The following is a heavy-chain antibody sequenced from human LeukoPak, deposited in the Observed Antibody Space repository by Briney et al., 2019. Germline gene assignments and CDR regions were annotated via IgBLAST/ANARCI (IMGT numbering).Heavy chain of an antibody. Sequence: GGSLRLSCAASGFTLSSYGMHWVRQAPGKGLEWVAVIWYDGSNKYYADSVKGRFTISRDNSNNTLYLQMNSLRAEDTAVYYCARGCGSGWGKDYWGQGTLVTVSS. CDR3: ARGCGSGWGKDY. J-gene: IGHJ4*02. V-gene: IGHV3-33*01. CDR1: GFTLSSYG. CDR2: IWYDGSNK. D-gene: IGHD6-19*01.